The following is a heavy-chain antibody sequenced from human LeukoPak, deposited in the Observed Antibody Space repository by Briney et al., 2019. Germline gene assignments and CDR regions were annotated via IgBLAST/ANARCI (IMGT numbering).Heavy chain of an antibody. J-gene: IGHJ4*02. CDR3: TRDPYGDYRFDY. CDR2: IRSKAYGGTT. V-gene: IGHV3-49*04. D-gene: IGHD4-17*01. Sequence: GGSLRLSCAASGFTVSSNYMSWVRQAPGKGLEWVGFIRSKAYGGTTEYAASVKGRFTISRDDSKSIAYLQMNSLKTEDTAVYYCTRDPYGDYRFDYWGQGTLVTVSS. CDR1: GFTVSSNY.